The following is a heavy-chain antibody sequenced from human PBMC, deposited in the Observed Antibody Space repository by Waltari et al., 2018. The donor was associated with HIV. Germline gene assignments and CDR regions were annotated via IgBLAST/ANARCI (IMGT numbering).Heavy chain of an antibody. V-gene: IGHV5-51*01. CDR2: IYPGDSET. Sequence: EVQLVQSGPEVKKPGESAKVSCRISGYTFGSSWIGWVRQMSGKGLEWMGIIYPGDSETRYNPSFQGKVTISADTSINTAYLQWHRLQASDTAVYYCARVLIGADNSFDFWGQGTMVTVSS. CDR3: ARVLIGADNSFDF. CDR1: GYTFGSSW. J-gene: IGHJ3*01. D-gene: IGHD2-21*01.